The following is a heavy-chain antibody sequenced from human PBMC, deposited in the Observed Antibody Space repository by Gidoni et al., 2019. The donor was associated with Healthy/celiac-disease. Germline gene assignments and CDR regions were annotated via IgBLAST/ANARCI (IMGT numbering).Heavy chain of an antibody. J-gene: IGHJ4*02. CDR1: GFTFSSYA. Sequence: EVQLLESGGGLVQPGGSLRLSCAAPGFTFSSYAMSWVRQSPGKGLEWVSAISGSGGSTYYADSVKGRFTISRDNSKNTLYLQMNSLRAEDTAVYYCAKGIVVVGYFDYWGQGTLVTVSS. D-gene: IGHD3-22*01. CDR2: ISGSGGST. V-gene: IGHV3-23*01. CDR3: AKGIVVVGYFDY.